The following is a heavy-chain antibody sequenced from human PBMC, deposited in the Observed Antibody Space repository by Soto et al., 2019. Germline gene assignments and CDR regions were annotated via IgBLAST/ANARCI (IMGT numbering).Heavy chain of an antibody. J-gene: IGHJ4*02. D-gene: IGHD3-3*01. CDR1: GYTFTSYD. Sequence: QVPLVQSGAEVKKPGASVKVSCKASGYTFTSYDINWVRQATGQGLERMGWMNTNSGNTGYAQKFQGRVTMTRNTSISTAYMGLSSLRSEATAVYYCARLQDYDFWSLDYWGQGTLVAVSS. CDR2: MNTNSGNT. CDR3: ARLQDYDFWSLDY. V-gene: IGHV1-8*01.